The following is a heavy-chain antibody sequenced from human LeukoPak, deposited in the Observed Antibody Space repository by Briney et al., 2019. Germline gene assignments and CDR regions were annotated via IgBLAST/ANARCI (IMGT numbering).Heavy chain of an antibody. D-gene: IGHD4-17*01. CDR3: VSRNYGSSPFDY. CDR1: GFTFNRYW. V-gene: IGHV3-74*01. CDR2: ISSDGSNT. J-gene: IGHJ4*02. Sequence: GGSLRLSCAASGFTFNRYWMHWVRQAPGKGLVWVSRISSDGSNTNYADSVKGRFTISRDNAENTLYLQMDSPTAEDTAVYYCVSRNYGSSPFDYWGQGTLVTVS.